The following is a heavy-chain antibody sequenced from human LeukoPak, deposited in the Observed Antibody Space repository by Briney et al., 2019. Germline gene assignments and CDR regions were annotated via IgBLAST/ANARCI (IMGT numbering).Heavy chain of an antibody. J-gene: IGHJ6*02. D-gene: IGHD3-3*02. CDR2: IYTGGST. Sequence: GGSLRLSCAASGFIVSANYMSWVRQAPGERLEWVSVIYTGGSTHYADSVKGRFSISRDNSKNTLYLQMSSLRAEDTAVYFCARAAFLNGMDVWGQGNHGHRLL. CDR3: ARAAFLNGMDV. V-gene: IGHV3-66*01. CDR1: GFIVSANY.